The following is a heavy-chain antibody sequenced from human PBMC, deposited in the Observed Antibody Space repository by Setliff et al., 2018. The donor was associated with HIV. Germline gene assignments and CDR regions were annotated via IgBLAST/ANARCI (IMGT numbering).Heavy chain of an antibody. CDR3: ARQGTFYYGSGSLGY. V-gene: IGHV4-39*01. CDR1: GGSISSSSYY. Sequence: SETLSLTCTVSGGSISSSSYYWGWIRQPPGKGLERIGSISYSGSTYYNPSLKSRLTISIDTSKNQFSLKLASVTAADTAVYYCARQGTFYYGSGSLGYWGQGTLVTVSS. D-gene: IGHD3-10*01. CDR2: ISYSGST. J-gene: IGHJ4*02.